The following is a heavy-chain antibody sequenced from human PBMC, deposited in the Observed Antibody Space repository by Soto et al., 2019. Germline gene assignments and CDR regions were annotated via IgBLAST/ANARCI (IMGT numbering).Heavy chain of an antibody. D-gene: IGHD6-19*01. J-gene: IGHJ1*01. CDR3: AHRFRGWQYYFTH. CDR1: GFALSARGMG. Sequence: QITLKESGPTLVKPTQTLTLTCTFSGFALSARGMGVGWIRQPPGKALEWLALIYWDGDKWYGPSLKNRATITSDTLTYQVDLTMIHMDPVHTAIYYRAHRFRGWQYYFTHWGQGALVTVSS. CDR2: IYWDGDK. V-gene: IGHV2-5*05.